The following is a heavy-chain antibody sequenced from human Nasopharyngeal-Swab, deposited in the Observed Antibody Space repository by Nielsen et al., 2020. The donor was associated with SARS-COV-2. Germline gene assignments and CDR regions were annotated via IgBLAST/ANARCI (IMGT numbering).Heavy chain of an antibody. CDR1: GYTFTGYY. V-gene: IGHV1-18*04. Sequence: ASVKVPCKASGYTFTGYYMHWVRQAPGQGLEWMGWISAYNGNTNYAQKLQGRVTMTTDTSTSTAYMELRSLRSDDTAVYYCARGRRYYYDSSGPLSDFDYWGQGTLVTVSS. D-gene: IGHD3-22*01. CDR2: ISAYNGNT. J-gene: IGHJ4*02. CDR3: ARGRRYYYDSSGPLSDFDY.